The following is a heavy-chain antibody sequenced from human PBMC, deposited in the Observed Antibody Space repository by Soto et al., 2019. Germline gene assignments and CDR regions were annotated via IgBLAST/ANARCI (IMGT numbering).Heavy chain of an antibody. Sequence: GGSLRLSCAASGLIISRYSMHRVRQAPGNGLAWVSLISYDGSSKYYVDSVKGRFTISRDSSKNTLYLQMDSLRAEDTAMYYCARDLERPCSGGRCSSSDYYYTMDVWGQGTTVTVSS. CDR1: GLIISRYS. V-gene: IGHV3-30-3*01. CDR3: ARDLERPCSGGRCSSSDYYYTMDV. CDR2: ISYDGSSK. D-gene: IGHD2-15*01. J-gene: IGHJ6*02.